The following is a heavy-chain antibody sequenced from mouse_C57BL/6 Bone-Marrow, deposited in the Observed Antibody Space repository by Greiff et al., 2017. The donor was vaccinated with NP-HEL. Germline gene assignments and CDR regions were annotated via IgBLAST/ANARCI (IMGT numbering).Heavy chain of an antibody. CDR3: ARKGYGSPAWFAY. V-gene: IGHV1-81*01. D-gene: IGHD1-1*01. Sequence: VQLQQSGAELARPGASVKLSCKASGYTFTSYGISWVKQRTGQGLEWIGEIYPRGGNTYYNEKFKGKATLTADKSSSTAYMELRSLTSEDSAVYFCARKGYGSPAWFAYWGQGTLVTVSA. CDR2: IYPRGGNT. CDR1: GYTFTSYG. J-gene: IGHJ3*01.